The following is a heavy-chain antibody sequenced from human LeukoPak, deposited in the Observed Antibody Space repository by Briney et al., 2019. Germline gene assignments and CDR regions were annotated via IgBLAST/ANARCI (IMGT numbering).Heavy chain of an antibody. D-gene: IGHD3-10*01. Sequence: GGSLRLSCAASGFTFDDYAMHWVRQAPGKGLEWVSLISWDGGSTYYADSVKGRFTISRDNSKNSLYLQMNSLRAEDTALYYCAKDSPRFGGFDYWGQGTLVTVSS. CDR2: ISWDGGST. CDR3: AKDSPRFGGFDY. V-gene: IGHV3-43D*03. CDR1: GFTFDDYA. J-gene: IGHJ4*02.